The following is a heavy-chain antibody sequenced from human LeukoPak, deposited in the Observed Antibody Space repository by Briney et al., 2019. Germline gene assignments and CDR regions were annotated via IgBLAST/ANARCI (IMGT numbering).Heavy chain of an antibody. CDR3: ARHRQWELPDY. Sequence: SSETLSLTCTVSAGSISNYYWSWIRQPAGKGLEWIGRISSRGSTNYNPSLKSRVTMSIDTSKNQFSLKLSSVTAADTAVYYCARHRQWELPDYWGQGTLITVSS. J-gene: IGHJ4*02. V-gene: IGHV4-4*07. CDR1: AGSISNYY. CDR2: ISSRGST. D-gene: IGHD1-26*01.